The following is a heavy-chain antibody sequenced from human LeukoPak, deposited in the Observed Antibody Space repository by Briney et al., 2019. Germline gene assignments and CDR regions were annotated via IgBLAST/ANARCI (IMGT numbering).Heavy chain of an antibody. Sequence: GGSLRLSCAASVVSISSYAMSWVRQAPGKGPEWVSAISGGGSTSYADSVKGRFIISRDNFKNTLYLQMNNLRADDTATYHCAKGGYSSGSWFDPWGQGTLVTVSS. CDR1: VVSISSYA. D-gene: IGHD6-19*01. V-gene: IGHV3-23*01. CDR2: ISGGGST. CDR3: AKGGYSSGSWFDP. J-gene: IGHJ5*02.